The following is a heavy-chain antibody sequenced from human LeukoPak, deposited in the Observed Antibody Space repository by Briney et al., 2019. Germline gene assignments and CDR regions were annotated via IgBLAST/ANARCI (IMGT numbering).Heavy chain of an antibody. CDR2: IRYDGSNK. V-gene: IGHV3-30*02. CDR3: AKILVVAATTDY. CDR1: GFTFSSYG. Sequence: GGSLRLSCAASGFTFSSYGMHWVRQAPGKGLEWVAFIRYDGSNKYYADSVKGRFTISRDNSKNTLYLQMNSLRAEDTAVYYCAKILVVAATTDYWGQGTLVTVSS. J-gene: IGHJ4*02. D-gene: IGHD2-15*01.